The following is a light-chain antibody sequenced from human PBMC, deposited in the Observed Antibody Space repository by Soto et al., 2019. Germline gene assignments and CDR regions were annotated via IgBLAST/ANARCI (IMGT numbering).Light chain of an antibody. Sequence: DIQMTQSPSTLSASVGDRVTITCLTSQSISNWLAWFQQKPGKAPKLLIDKASSLETGVPSRFNGSGSGTEFTLTISILQPDDFATYFCQQFKTYSSMWTFGQGTRVDVK. J-gene: IGKJ1*01. CDR2: KAS. CDR1: QSISNW. V-gene: IGKV1-5*03. CDR3: QQFKTYSSMWT.